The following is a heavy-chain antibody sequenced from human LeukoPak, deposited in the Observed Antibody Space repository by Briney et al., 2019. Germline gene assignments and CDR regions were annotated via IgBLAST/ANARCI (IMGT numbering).Heavy chain of an antibody. CDR1: GFIFSDYY. Sequence: PGGSLRLSCEASGFIFSDYYMGWIRQAPGKGLEWVSYISGSRSTTYYADSVKGRFTISRDNAKNSLYLQMDSLRAEDTAIYYCERVYYNSLGYAFDVWGQGTMVSVTS. D-gene: IGHD3-22*01. J-gene: IGHJ3*01. CDR3: ERVYYNSLGYAFDV. CDR2: ISGSRSTT. V-gene: IGHV3-11*04.